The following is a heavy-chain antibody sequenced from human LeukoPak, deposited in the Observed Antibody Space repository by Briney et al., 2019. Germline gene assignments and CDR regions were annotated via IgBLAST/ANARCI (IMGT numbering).Heavy chain of an antibody. V-gene: IGHV3-11*04. J-gene: IGHJ3*02. D-gene: IGHD5-24*01. CDR3: ASDLRWLQFNDAFDI. Sequence: PGGSLRLSCAASGFIFSDYYMSWIRQAPGKGLEWVSYISSSGSTIYYADSVKGRFTISRDNAKNSLYLQMNSPRAEDTAVYYCASDLRWLQFNDAFDIWGQGTMVTVSS. CDR1: GFIFSDYY. CDR2: ISSSGSTI.